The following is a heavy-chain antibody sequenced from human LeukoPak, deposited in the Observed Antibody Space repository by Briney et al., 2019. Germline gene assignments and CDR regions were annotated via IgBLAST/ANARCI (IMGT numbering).Heavy chain of an antibody. V-gene: IGHV3-30*02. CDR1: GFTFSSFG. CDR2: TRFDGSDK. Sequence: GGSLRLSCATSGFTFSSFGIHWVRQAPGKGPEWVSFTRFDGSDKYYADSVKGRFTISRDDSKKTLYLQMNSLRTEDTAVYYCVKDVGYYGFWSGLDYWGQGTLVTVSS. J-gene: IGHJ4*02. D-gene: IGHD3-3*01. CDR3: VKDVGYYGFWSGLDY.